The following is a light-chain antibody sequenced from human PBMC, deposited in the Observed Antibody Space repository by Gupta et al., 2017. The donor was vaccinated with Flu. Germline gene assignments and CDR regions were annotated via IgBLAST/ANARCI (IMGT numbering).Light chain of an antibody. J-gene: IGKJ1*01. V-gene: IGKV2-30*01. Sequence: VTLGQPASISCRSTQGLVYSDGNTYLHWFQQRPGQSPRRLIYLGSKRDSGVPDRFSGSGSGTDFTLKISRVEAEDVGVYFCRQCEHWPRAFGQGTKLEIK. CDR1: QGLVYSDGNTY. CDR3: RQCEHWPRA. CDR2: LGS.